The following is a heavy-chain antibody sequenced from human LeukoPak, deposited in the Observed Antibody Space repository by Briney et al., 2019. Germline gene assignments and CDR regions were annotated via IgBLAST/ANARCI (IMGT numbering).Heavy chain of an antibody. CDR2: ISSGGDIM. Sequence: NPGGSLRLSCAASGLRFSDYYVSWIRQAPGKGLQWVSYISSGGDIMHYADSVKGRFTISRDNAKNSLYLQMNSPRAEDTAVYYCGRAGMDYYDSSGYYFIDYWGQGTLVTVSS. CDR3: GRAGMDYYDSSGYYFIDY. D-gene: IGHD3-22*01. V-gene: IGHV3-11*04. J-gene: IGHJ4*02. CDR1: GLRFSDYY.